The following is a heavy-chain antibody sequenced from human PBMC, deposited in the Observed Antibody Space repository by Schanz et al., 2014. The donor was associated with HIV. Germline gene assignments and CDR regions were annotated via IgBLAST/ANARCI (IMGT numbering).Heavy chain of an antibody. CDR1: GFTFNNYG. D-gene: IGHD4-17*01. V-gene: IGHV3-33*08. J-gene: IGHJ4*02. Sequence: QVHLVESGGGVVQPGRSLRLSCAASGFTFNNYGMHWVRQAPGKGLEWVAIIWYDGSNKYYSEYVKGRFTISRDKSKNTLYLEMNSLRVEDTAVYYCARQGLRFSFWLDYWGQGTPVTVS. CDR3: ARQGLRFSFWLDY. CDR2: IWYDGSNK.